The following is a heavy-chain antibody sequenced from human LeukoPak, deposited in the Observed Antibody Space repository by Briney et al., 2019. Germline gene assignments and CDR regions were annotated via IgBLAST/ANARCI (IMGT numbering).Heavy chain of an antibody. D-gene: IGHD3-10*01. V-gene: IGHV4-39*07. Sequence: SETLSLTCAVSGGSISSSSYYWGWIRQPPGKGLEWIGSIYYSGSTYYNPSLKSRVTISVDTSKNQFSLKLSSVTAADTAVYYCARDRQILLDVWGKGTMVTVSS. CDR2: IYYSGST. J-gene: IGHJ6*04. CDR3: ARDRQILLDV. CDR1: GGSISSSSYY.